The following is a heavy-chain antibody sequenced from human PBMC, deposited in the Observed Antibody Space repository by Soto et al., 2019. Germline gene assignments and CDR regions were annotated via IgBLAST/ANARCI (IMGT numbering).Heavy chain of an antibody. CDR2: IYYSGST. J-gene: IGHJ6*02. CDR1: GGSISSGGYY. CDR3: ARGVREVVPAAVFYYYYGMDG. D-gene: IGHD2-2*01. V-gene: IGHV4-31*03. Sequence: SETLSLTCTVSGGSISSGGYYWSWIRQHPGKGLEWIGYIYYSGSTYYNPSLKSRVTMSVDTSKNQFSLKLSSVTAADTAVYYCARGVREVVPAAVFYYYYGMDGWGQGTTVTVSS.